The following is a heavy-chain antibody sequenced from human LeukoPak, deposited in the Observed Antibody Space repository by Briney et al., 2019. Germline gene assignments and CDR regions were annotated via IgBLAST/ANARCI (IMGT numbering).Heavy chain of an antibody. J-gene: IGHJ4*02. CDR1: GFTVSRNY. V-gene: IGHV3-48*02. CDR2: ISSSSSTI. D-gene: IGHD5-12*01. CDR3: ARGADSGYENLVY. Sequence: PGGSLRLSCAASGFTVSRNYMNWVRQAPGKGLEWVSYISSSSSTIYYADSVKGRFTISRDNAKNSLDLQMSSLRDEDTAVYYCARGADSGYENLVYWGQGTLVTVSS.